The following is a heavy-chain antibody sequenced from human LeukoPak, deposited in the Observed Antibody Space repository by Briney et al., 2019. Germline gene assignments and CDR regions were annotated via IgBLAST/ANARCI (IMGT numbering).Heavy chain of an antibody. D-gene: IGHD5-24*01. Sequence: ASVKVSCKASGYTFTGYYMHWVRQAPGQGLEWMGWINPNSGGTNYAQKFQGRVTITADESTSTAYMELSSLRSEDAAVYYCARGRAANRDGYYYYMDVWGKGTTVTISS. J-gene: IGHJ6*03. CDR2: INPNSGGT. V-gene: IGHV1-2*02. CDR1: GYTFTGYY. CDR3: ARGRAANRDGYYYYMDV.